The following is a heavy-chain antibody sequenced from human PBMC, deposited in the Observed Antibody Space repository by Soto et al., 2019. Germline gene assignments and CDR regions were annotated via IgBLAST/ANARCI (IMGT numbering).Heavy chain of an antibody. CDR2: ISGSGFKK. J-gene: IGHJ5*02. Sequence: GGSLRPSCAASGFIFENFGMSWVRQAPGKGLEWISSISGSGFKKYYADSVKGRFTISRDNSKSTVYLELNNLGAEDTAVYHCAKNQGVELVPLATVDWFDPWGQGSVVTVSS. CDR3: AKNQGVELVPLATVDWFDP. CDR1: GFIFENFG. D-gene: IGHD1-26*01. V-gene: IGHV3-23*01.